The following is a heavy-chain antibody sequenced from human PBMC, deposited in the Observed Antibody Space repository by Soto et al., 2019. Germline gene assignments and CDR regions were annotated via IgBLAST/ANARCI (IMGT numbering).Heavy chain of an antibody. CDR3: VKDAVATITGFVDY. Sequence: GGSLRLSCAASGFTFSSYWMSWFRQAPSEGLEWVANIKQDGRQTYYVDSVKGRFTISRDNSKSSLYLQMSSLRAEDTAVYYWVKDAVATITGFVDYWGQGTLVTVSS. CDR2: IKQDGRQT. J-gene: IGHJ4*02. D-gene: IGHD5-12*01. CDR1: GFTFSSYW. V-gene: IGHV3-7*01.